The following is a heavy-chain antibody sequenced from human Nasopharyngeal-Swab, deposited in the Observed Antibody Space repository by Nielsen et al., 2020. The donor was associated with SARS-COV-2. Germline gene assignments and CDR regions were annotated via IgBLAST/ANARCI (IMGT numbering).Heavy chain of an antibody. CDR3: ARAYDY. CDR2: INSVGSKR. V-gene: IGHV3-74*01. J-gene: IGHJ4*02. Sequence: GGSLRLSCAASGFTFSDYWMHWVRQVPGKGLVWISGINSVGSKRVFADSVKGRFTISRDSAKNTVYLQMNSLRAEDTAVYYCARAYDYWGQGTLVTVSS. CDR1: GFTFSDYW.